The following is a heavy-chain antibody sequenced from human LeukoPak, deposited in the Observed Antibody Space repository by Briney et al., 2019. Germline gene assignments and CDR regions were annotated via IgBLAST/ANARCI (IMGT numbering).Heavy chain of an antibody. J-gene: IGHJ4*02. Sequence: ASVKVSCKAFGYTFTSYGISWVRQAPGQGLEWMGWISAYNGNTNYAQKLQGRVTMTTDTSTSTAYMELRSLRSDDTAVYYCARDGEYIDGGIQKDYWGQGTLVTVSS. V-gene: IGHV1-18*01. CDR2: ISAYNGNT. CDR3: ARDGEYIDGGIQKDY. CDR1: GYTFTSYG. D-gene: IGHD5-18*01.